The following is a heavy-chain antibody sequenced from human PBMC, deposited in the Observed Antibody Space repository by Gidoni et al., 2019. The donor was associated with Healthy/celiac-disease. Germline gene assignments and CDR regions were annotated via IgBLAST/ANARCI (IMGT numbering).Heavy chain of an antibody. D-gene: IGHD4-17*01. J-gene: IGHJ4*02. CDR1: GFTFSDYY. CDR3: ARVEGDGDYPFDY. Sequence: QVQLVESGGGLVKPGGSLRLSCAASGFTFSDYYMSWIHHAPGKGVVWVSYSSSSSSYTNYADSVKGRFTISRDNAKNSLYLQMNSLRAEDTAVYYCARVEGDGDYPFDYWGQGTLVTVSS. CDR2: SSSSSSYT. V-gene: IGHV3-11*06.